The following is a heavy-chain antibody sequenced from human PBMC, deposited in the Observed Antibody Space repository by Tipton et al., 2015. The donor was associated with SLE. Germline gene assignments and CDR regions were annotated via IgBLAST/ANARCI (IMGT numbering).Heavy chain of an antibody. CDR1: GGSISGYY. CDR2: IYYTGAT. Sequence: TLSLTCTVSGGSISGYYWSWIRQHPGKGLEWIGYIYYTGATYFNPSLESRVTMSVDTSENQFSLKLTSVTAADTAIYYCARMGGIRWYFDLWGRGTLVTVSS. J-gene: IGHJ2*01. D-gene: IGHD3-16*01. V-gene: IGHV4-31*03. CDR3: ARMGGIRWYFDL.